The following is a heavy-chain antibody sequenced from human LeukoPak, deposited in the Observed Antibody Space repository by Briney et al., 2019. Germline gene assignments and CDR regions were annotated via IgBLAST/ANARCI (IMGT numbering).Heavy chain of an antibody. CDR2: IFYSGST. CDR1: DGSIISYY. CDR3: AREVYYGMDV. J-gene: IGHJ6*02. Sequence: SETLSLTCTVSDGSIISYYWGWIRQPPGKGLEWIGSIFYSGSTYYNPSLKSRVTISVDTSKNQFSLKLSSVTAADTAVYYCAREVYYGMDVWGQGTTVTVS. V-gene: IGHV4-39*02.